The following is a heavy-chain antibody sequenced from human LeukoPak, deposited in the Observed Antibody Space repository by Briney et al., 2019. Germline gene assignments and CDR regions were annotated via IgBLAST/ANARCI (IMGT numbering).Heavy chain of an antibody. V-gene: IGHV3-21*01. CDR2: ISSRGSYI. CDR3: ARDLVFLY. CDR1: GFTFSNYS. D-gene: IGHD6-6*01. Sequence: GGSLRLSCAASGFTFSNYSMNWVRQAPGKGLEWVSSISSRGSYIYYADSVKGRFTISRDNAKNSLYLQMNSLRAEDTAVYYCARDLVFLYRGQGTLVTVSS. J-gene: IGHJ4*02.